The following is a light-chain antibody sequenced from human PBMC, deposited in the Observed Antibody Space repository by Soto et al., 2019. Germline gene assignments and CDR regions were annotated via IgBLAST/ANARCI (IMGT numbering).Light chain of an antibody. V-gene: IGKV3-15*01. CDR1: QSVSVN. CDR3: QHYNNWPPIT. Sequence: EIVLTQSPATLSLSPGERATLSCRASQSVSVNLAWYQQKPGQAPRLLIYGASTRATGIPARFSGSGSGTEFTLTISRLQSEDFAVYYCQHYNNWPPITFGQGTRLEIK. J-gene: IGKJ5*01. CDR2: GAS.